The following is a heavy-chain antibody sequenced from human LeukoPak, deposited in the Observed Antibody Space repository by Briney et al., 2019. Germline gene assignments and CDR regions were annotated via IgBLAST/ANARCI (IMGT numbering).Heavy chain of an antibody. Sequence: GGSLRLSCAASGFTFSDYYMSWIRQAPGKGLEWVSYISSGGNSIYYADSVKGRFTISRDNAKNSLYLQMNSLRAEDTAVYYCARDLGDTAMLNWGQGTLVTVSS. D-gene: IGHD5-18*01. J-gene: IGHJ4*02. CDR1: GFTFSDYY. CDR3: ARDLGDTAMLN. CDR2: ISSGGNSI. V-gene: IGHV3-11*01.